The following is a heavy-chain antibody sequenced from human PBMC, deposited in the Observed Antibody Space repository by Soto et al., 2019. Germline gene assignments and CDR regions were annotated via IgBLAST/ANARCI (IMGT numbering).Heavy chain of an antibody. CDR1: GGTFSSYS. Sequence: QVQLVQSGAEVKTPGSSVKVSCKASGGTFSSYSINWVRQAPGQGLEWMGRLIPMFGTTDYAQRFQGRVTCTADESTSTASMEVTNLTSEDTAVYYCARAVVLTFTRFYDMDVWGQGTTVTVSS. CDR3: ARAVVLTFTRFYDMDV. V-gene: IGHV1-69*18. CDR2: LIPMFGTT. D-gene: IGHD3-9*01. J-gene: IGHJ6*02.